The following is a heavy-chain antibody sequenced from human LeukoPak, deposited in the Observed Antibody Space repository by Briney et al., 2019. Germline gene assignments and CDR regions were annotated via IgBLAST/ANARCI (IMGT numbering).Heavy chain of an antibody. CDR3: ARRVYGTSQYY. D-gene: IGHD5/OR15-5a*01. CDR1: GFTFSDYH. J-gene: IGHJ4*02. Sequence: GGSLRLSCAASGFTFSDYHMSWIRQAPGKGLEWVSYISLSSTYTNYADSVKGRFTISRDNAKNLLYLQMNSLRVEDTAVYYCARRVYGTSQYYWGQGTLVTVSS. V-gene: IGHV3-11*06. CDR2: ISLSSTYT.